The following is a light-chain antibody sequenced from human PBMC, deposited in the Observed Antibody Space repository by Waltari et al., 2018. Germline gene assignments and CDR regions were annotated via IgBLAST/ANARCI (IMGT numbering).Light chain of an antibody. CDR1: ALPNQF. J-gene: IGLJ1*01. CDR2: KDS. V-gene: IGLV3-25*03. Sequence: SYALTQPSSVSVYPGQTATITCSGDALPNQFAYWYQKKPGQAPVLIIYKDSRRASGIPERFSGSTSGTTVTLTIIGVQEEDEADYYCHSSDTSGADVFGPGTKVIVL. CDR3: HSSDTSGADV.